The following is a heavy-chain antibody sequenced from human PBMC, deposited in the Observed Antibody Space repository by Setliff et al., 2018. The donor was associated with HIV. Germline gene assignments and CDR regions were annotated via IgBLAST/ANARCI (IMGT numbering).Heavy chain of an antibody. CDR1: RSTFNSHT. V-gene: IGHV1-69*02. Sequence: ASVKVSCKASRSTFNSHTINWVRQAPGQGLDWMGRIIPILGVANYAQRFQGKVTITADKSTSTAYMELSSLRSEDTALYYCARVVVRGVTFIAEYFQHWGQGTLVTVSS. CDR2: IIPILGVA. CDR3: ARVVVRGVTFIAEYFQH. D-gene: IGHD3-10*01. J-gene: IGHJ1*01.